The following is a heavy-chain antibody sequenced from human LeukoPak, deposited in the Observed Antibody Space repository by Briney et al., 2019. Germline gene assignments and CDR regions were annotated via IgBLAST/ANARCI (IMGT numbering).Heavy chain of an antibody. J-gene: IGHJ6*02. V-gene: IGHV1-18*01. D-gene: IGHD3-22*01. CDR3: ARQVTMIVVTPYGMDV. CDR2: ISAYNGNT. Sequence: ASVKVSCKASGYTFTSYDISWVRQAPGQGLEWMGWISAYNGNTNSAQKLQGRVTMTTDTSTSTAYMELRSLRSDDTAVYYCARQVTMIVVTPYGMDVWGQGTTVTVSS. CDR1: GYTFTSYD.